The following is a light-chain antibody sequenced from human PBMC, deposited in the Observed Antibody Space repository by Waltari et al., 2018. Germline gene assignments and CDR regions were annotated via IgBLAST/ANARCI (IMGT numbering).Light chain of an antibody. CDR2: DAS. CDR1: QSVSVY. J-gene: IGKJ4*01. Sequence: EIVLTQSPATLSLSPGERSTLSFRASQSVSVYLAWYQQKPGQAPRLLIFDASSRATGIPARFSGSGSGTDFTLTISSLEPEDFAVYYCQQRSNGLTFGGGTRVEIK. CDR3: QQRSNGLT. V-gene: IGKV3-11*01.